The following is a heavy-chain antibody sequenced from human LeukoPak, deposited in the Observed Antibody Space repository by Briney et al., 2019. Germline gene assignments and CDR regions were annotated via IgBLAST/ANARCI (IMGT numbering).Heavy chain of an antibody. CDR2: ICPGDSDT. V-gene: IGHV5-51*01. CDR1: GYSFTTYS. Sequence: GESLKISCKGSGYSFTTYSIGWVRQMPGKGLEWMGIICPGDSDTRYSPSFQGQVTISADKSISAAYLQWSSLKASDTAVYYCARTISSWGDVDDWGQGTLVTVSS. J-gene: IGHJ4*02. D-gene: IGHD6-13*01. CDR3: ARTISSWGDVDD.